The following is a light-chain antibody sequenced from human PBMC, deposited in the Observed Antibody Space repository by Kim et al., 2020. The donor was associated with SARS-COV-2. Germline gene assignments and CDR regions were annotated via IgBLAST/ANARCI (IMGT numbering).Light chain of an antibody. J-gene: IGKJ1*01. CDR3: QHYNNWPPWT. Sequence: EIVMTQSPATLSVSPGERATLSCRASQSVDDKLAWYQQKPGQAPRLLIYDTSTRATGIPARFSGSGSGTEFTLTISSLQSEDSAVYYCQHYNNWPPWTFGKGTKV. CDR2: DTS. CDR1: QSVDDK. V-gene: IGKV3-15*01.